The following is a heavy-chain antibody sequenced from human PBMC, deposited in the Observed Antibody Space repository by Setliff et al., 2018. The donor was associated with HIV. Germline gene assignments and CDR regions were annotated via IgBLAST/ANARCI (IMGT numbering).Heavy chain of an antibody. CDR1: GGSVSSGSYH. V-gene: IGHV4-39*07. Sequence: SETLSLTCTVSGGSVSSGSYHWGWIRQPPGKGLEWIGSIYHSGSTYYNPSLKSRVAISVDTSKSQFSLRLASVTAADTAVYYCARDTLWFGEPVAFDVWGQGTMVTVSS. CDR2: IYHSGST. D-gene: IGHD3-10*01. CDR3: ARDTLWFGEPVAFDV. J-gene: IGHJ3*01.